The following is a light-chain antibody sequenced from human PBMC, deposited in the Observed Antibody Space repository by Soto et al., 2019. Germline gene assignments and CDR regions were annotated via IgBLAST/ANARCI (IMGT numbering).Light chain of an antibody. Sequence: QSVLTQPPSVSGAPGQRVTISCTGSSSNIGAGYDVHWYQQLPGTAPKLLIYGNSNRPSGVPDRFSGSKSGTSASLAITGLQAEDEADYYCQSHDSSLSAHVVFGGGTKHTVL. CDR3: QSHDSSLSAHVV. CDR2: GNS. J-gene: IGLJ2*01. CDR1: SSNIGAGYD. V-gene: IGLV1-40*01.